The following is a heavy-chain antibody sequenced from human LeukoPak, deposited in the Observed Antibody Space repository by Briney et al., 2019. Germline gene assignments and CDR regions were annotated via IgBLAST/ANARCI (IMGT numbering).Heavy chain of an antibody. D-gene: IGHD3-10*01. J-gene: IGHJ3*01. V-gene: IGHV4-30-2*05. Sequence: SQTLSLTCTVSGGSISSGGYYWSWIRQPPGKGLEWIGYIYHSGSTYYNPSLKSRVTISVDTSKNQFSLKLSSVTAADTAVYYCARDYYGSGTPGLDAFDLWGQGTLVTVSS. CDR2: IYHSGST. CDR1: GGSISSGGYY. CDR3: ARDYYGSGTPGLDAFDL.